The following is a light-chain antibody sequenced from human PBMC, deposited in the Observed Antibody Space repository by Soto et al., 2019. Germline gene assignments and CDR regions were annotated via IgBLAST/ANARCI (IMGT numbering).Light chain of an antibody. J-gene: IGLJ7*01. CDR2: EGT. Sequence: QSVLTQPASVSGSPGQSITISCTGSSSAVGSYRLVSWYQCHPGKVPKLIIYEGTKRPSGVSNRFSGSEPGNTASLTIYGLQAEDEADYFCCSSAPGRTVVFGTGTQLTVL. CDR3: CSSAPGRTVV. V-gene: IGLV2-23*01. CDR1: SSAVGSYRL.